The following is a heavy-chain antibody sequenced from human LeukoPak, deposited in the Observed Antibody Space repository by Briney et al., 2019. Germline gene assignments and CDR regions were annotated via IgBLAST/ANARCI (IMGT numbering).Heavy chain of an antibody. D-gene: IGHD3-3*01. CDR1: GDSISSSSYY. CDR2: IYYSGST. V-gene: IGHV4-39*07. J-gene: IGHJ5*02. CDR3: ARAHTLYDFWSGYYTGMRDWFDP. Sequence: SETLSLTCTVSGDSISSSSYYWGWIRQPPGKGLEWIGSIYYSGSTYYNPSLKSRVTISVDTSKNQFSLKLSSVTAADTAVYYCARAHTLYDFWSGYYTGMRDWFDPWGQGTLVTVSS.